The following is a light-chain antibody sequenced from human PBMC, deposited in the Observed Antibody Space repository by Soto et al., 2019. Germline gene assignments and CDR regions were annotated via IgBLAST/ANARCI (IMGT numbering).Light chain of an antibody. CDR2: DAS. V-gene: IGKV1-33*01. CDR1: QDINKY. Sequence: DIQMTQSPSSLSASVGDRVTITCQASQDINKYLNWYQQKPGKIPKLLIYDASTLETGVPSRFSGSWSGTHFTLTSSTLQPEDIATYDCQHQAFGGGTKVEIK. J-gene: IGKJ4*01. CDR3: QHQA.